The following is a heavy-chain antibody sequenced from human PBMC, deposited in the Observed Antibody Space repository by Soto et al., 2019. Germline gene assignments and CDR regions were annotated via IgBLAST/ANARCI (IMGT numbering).Heavy chain of an antibody. J-gene: IGHJ4*02. V-gene: IGHV1-3*01. CDR3: ASYPTAMLPMNSFLY. CDR1: GYTFTSYA. Sequence: ASVKVSCKASGYTFTSYAMHWVRQAPGQRLEWMGWINAGNGNTKYSQKFQGRVTITRDTSASTAYMELSSLRSEDTAVYYCASYPTAMLPMNSFLYWDQAPRVSVS. CDR2: INAGNGNT. D-gene: IGHD5-18*01.